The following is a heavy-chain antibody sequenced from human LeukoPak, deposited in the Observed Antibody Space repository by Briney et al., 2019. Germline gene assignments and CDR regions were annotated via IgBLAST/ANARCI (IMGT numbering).Heavy chain of an antibody. CDR1: GYTFTSYG. Sequence: GASVTVSCKASGYTFTSYGISWVRQAPGQGLEWMGWISAYNGNTNYAQKLQGRVTMTTDTSTSTAYMELRSLRSDDTAVYYCARDGAPSYSSSWYRELDYWGQGTLVTVSS. CDR3: ARDGAPSYSSSWYRELDY. CDR2: ISAYNGNT. D-gene: IGHD6-13*01. V-gene: IGHV1-18*01. J-gene: IGHJ4*02.